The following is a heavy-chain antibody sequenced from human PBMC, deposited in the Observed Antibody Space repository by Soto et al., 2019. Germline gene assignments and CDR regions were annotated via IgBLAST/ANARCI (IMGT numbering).Heavy chain of an antibody. D-gene: IGHD3-16*01. V-gene: IGHV3-15*01. CDR1: GFTFTNAW. Sequence: EVQLVESGGGLVKPGGSLRLSCAASGFTFTNAWMSWVRQAPGKGLEWVGRIKSKTDGGTTDYAAPVKGRFTISRDDSKHTLYLQMNSLKTEDTAVYYCTTAPFYDYVWGSSYWGQGTLVTVSS. CDR2: IKSKTDGGTT. J-gene: IGHJ4*02. CDR3: TTAPFYDYVWGSSY.